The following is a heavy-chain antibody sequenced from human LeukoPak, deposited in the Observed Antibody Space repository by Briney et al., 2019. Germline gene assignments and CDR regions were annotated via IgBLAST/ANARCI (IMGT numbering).Heavy chain of an antibody. CDR3: AKSLQVATIGGFDY. V-gene: IGHV3-23*01. Sequence: GGPLRLSCAASGFTFSSYAMSWVRQAPGKGLEWVSAISGSGGSTYYADSVKGRFTISRDNSKNTLYLQMNSLRAEDTAVYYCAKSLQVATIGGFDYWGQGTLVTVSS. CDR1: GFTFSSYA. D-gene: IGHD5-12*01. CDR2: ISGSGGST. J-gene: IGHJ4*02.